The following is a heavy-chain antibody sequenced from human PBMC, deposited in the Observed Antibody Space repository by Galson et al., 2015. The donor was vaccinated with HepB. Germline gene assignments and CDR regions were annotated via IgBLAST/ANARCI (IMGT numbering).Heavy chain of an antibody. V-gene: IGHV1-3*01. J-gene: IGHJ5*02. CDR1: GYTFTSYA. CDR3: ARCSDYGDPFYWFDP. D-gene: IGHD4-17*01. CDR2: INAGNGNT. Sequence: SVKVSCKASGYTFTSYALHWVPQAPGQRLEWMGVINAGNGNTEFSQKFQGRVTMTRNTSISTAYMELSSLRSEDTAVYYCARCSDYGDPFYWFDPWGQGTLVTVSS.